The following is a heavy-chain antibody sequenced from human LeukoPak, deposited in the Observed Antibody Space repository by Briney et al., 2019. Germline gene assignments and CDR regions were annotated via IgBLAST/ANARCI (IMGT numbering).Heavy chain of an antibody. J-gene: IGHJ4*02. D-gene: IGHD4-17*01. CDR3: ARQLDYGVNTPHDV. CDR2: INPVLGTP. Sequence: SVKVSCKASGGTFSEYAINWVRQAPGQGLEWMGRINPVLGTPNFAQKFQGRVTITADTSTSTAYMELNSLRSEDTAVYYCARQLDYGVNTPHDVWGQGTLVTVSS. CDR1: GGTFSEYA. V-gene: IGHV1-69*04.